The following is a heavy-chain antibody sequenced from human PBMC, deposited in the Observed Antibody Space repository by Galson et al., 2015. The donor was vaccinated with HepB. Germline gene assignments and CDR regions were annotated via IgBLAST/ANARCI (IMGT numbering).Heavy chain of an antibody. D-gene: IGHD3-22*01. CDR2: IYAGGST. Sequence: SLRLSCAASGFTVSSNYMNWVRQAPGKGLEWVSIIYAGGSTYYADSVKGRFTISRDNSKNMLYLQMNSLRAEDTAVYYCARARPYDSSGYYGFDYWGQGTLVTVSS. J-gene: IGHJ4*02. CDR1: GFTVSSNY. V-gene: IGHV3-66*01. CDR3: ARARPYDSSGYYGFDY.